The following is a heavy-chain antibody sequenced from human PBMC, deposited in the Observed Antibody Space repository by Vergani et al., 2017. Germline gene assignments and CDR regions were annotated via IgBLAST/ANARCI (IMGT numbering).Heavy chain of an antibody. V-gene: IGHV4-39*01. CDR1: GGSISSNSYY. J-gene: IGHJ6*02. Sequence: QLQLQESGPGLVKPSETLSLICTVSGGSISSNSYYWGWIRQPPGKGLEWIGRMYSSGSTYYNPSLKSRVTISVDTSKNQFSLKLRSVTAADTAVYYCARYSSSLRAYYFGMDVWGQGTTVTVSS. CDR3: ARYSSSLRAYYFGMDV. D-gene: IGHD6-6*01. CDR2: MYSSGST.